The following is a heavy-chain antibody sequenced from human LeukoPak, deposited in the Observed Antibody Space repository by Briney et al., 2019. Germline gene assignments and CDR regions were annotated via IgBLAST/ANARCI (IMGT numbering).Heavy chain of an antibody. CDR3: VRGSAAISPALGS. CDR2: INGDGSYT. V-gene: IGHV3-74*01. D-gene: IGHD2-2*02. Sequence: GGSLRLSCVASGFTFSSYWMHWVRQGPGKGLVWVSRINGDGSYTDYAESAKGRFTFSRDNAKNTLYLQMNSLRAEDTAVYYCVRGSAAISPALGSWGQGTLVTVSS. J-gene: IGHJ5*02. CDR1: GFTFSSYW.